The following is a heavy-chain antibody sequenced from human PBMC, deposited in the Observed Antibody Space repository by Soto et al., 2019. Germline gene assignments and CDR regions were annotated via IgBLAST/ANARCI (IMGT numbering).Heavy chain of an antibody. V-gene: IGHV3-33*01. CDR2: IWYDGSNK. CDR3: ARDQEGAYDFWSGYYTGSYYYGMDV. D-gene: IGHD3-3*01. CDR1: GFTFSSYG. Sequence: QVQLVESGGGVVQPGRSLRLSCAASGFTFSSYGMHWVRQAPGKGLEWVAVIWYDGSNKYYADSVKGRFTISRDNSKNTLYLQMNSLRAEDTAVYYCARDQEGAYDFWSGYYTGSYYYGMDVWGQGTTVTVSS. J-gene: IGHJ6*02.